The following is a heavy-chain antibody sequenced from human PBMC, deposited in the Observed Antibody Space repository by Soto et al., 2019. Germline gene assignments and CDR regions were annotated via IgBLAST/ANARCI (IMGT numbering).Heavy chain of an antibody. CDR2: IWHDGGEK. Sequence: QVQLVESGGGVVQPGRSLRLSCTASGFTLSDYGMHWVRQAPGKGLEWVAVIWHDGGEKYYADSVTGRVTISSDNSKTTVPLQIDSLGTSDTALYYFATDPGRHSPIAYWGQGPLVTFSS. J-gene: IGHJ4*02. V-gene: IGHV3-33*01. D-gene: IGHD6-13*01. CDR1: GFTLSDYG. CDR3: ATDPGRHSPIAY.